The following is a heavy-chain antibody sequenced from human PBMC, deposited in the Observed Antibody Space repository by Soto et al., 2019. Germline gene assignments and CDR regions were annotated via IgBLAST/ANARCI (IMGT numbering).Heavy chain of an antibody. Sequence: ASVKVSCKASGYTFRSYAIHWVRQAPGQRLEWMGWINTGKGNTKYSQNFQGRVTITRDTTASTAYMELSSLRSEDTALYYCARDVSDHSSGWYYFDSWGQGALVTAPS. V-gene: IGHV1-3*04. CDR2: INTGKGNT. D-gene: IGHD6-19*01. CDR1: GYTFRSYA. J-gene: IGHJ4*02. CDR3: ARDVSDHSSGWYYFDS.